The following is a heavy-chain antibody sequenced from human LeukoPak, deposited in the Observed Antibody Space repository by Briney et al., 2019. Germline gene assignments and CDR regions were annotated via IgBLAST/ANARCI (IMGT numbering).Heavy chain of an antibody. CDR2: ISGNGGST. D-gene: IGHD4-23*01. J-gene: IGHJ4*02. CDR3: AKVRPGRWLHDY. Sequence: PGGSLRLSCAASGFTFSSYAMSWVRQAPGKGLEWVSGISGNGGSTYYADSVKGRFTISRDNSKNTLYLQVNSLRAEDTALYYCAKVRPGRWLHDYWGQGTLVTVSS. CDR1: GFTFSSYA. V-gene: IGHV3-23*01.